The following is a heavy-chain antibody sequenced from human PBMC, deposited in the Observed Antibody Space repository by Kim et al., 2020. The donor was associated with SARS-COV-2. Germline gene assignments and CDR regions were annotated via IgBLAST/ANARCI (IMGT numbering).Heavy chain of an antibody. V-gene: IGHV3-7*01. CDR2: K. Sequence: KFYLASVEGRFTVSRDNVKNSVYLQMDGLSPEDTAVYYCARDDGFRSIDHWGQGILVTVSS. CDR3: ARDDGFRSIDH. J-gene: IGHJ4*02. D-gene: IGHD6-25*01.